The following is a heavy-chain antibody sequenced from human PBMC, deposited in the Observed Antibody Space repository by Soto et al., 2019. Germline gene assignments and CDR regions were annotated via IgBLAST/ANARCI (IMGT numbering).Heavy chain of an antibody. CDR2: ISYHGVNK. Sequence: QVQLVESGGGVVYPGRSLRLSCTASGFSFSSYGVHWVRQAPGKGLEWVAVISYHGVNKYYADSVNGRFTISRDNSKSMVFLQMNSLRVEDTAVYYCGKYSDYGDHRDWFDPWGQGTLVTVSS. CDR3: GKYSDYGDHRDWFDP. J-gene: IGHJ5*02. V-gene: IGHV3-30*18. CDR1: GFSFSSYG. D-gene: IGHD4-17*01.